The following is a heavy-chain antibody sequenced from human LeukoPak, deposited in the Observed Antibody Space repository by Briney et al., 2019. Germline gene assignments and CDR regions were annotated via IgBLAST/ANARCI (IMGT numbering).Heavy chain of an antibody. V-gene: IGHV3-23*01. CDR3: GYATGWIFDY. CDR1: GFTFSSYA. D-gene: IGHD6-19*01. CDR2: ISGSGGST. J-gene: IGHJ4*02. Sequence: GGSLRLSCAASGFTFSSYAMSWVRQAPGKGLEWVSAISGSGGSTYYADSVKGRFTISRDSTKNSVYLQMNSLRAEDTAVYYCGYATGWIFDYGGQGTLVTVSS.